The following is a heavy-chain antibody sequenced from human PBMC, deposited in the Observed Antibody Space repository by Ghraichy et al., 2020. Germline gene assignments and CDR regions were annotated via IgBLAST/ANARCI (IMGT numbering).Heavy chain of an antibody. D-gene: IGHD2-21*01. CDR3: VKIGVIGLWYFDL. CDR2: ISSSGGET. J-gene: IGHJ2*01. V-gene: IGHV3-23*01. CDR1: GFSFSTTG. Sequence: GSLRLSCAASGFSFSTTGMSWVRQAPGRGPEWVSSISSSGGETYYGDSVKGRFTVSRDNSKNTLYLQMNSLTVEDTAVFYCVKIGVIGLWYFDLWGRGTLVRVSS.